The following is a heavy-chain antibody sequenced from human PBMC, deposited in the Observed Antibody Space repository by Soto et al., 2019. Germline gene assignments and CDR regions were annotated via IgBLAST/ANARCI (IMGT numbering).Heavy chain of an antibody. CDR2: ISNDGSNK. D-gene: IGHD1-7*01. J-gene: IGHJ4*02. V-gene: IGHV3-30*18. CDR3: AKGVGNYWAFDY. Sequence: QVHLVESGGGVVQPGRSLRLSFAASGFSFSTYGMHWVRQAPGKGLEGVAFISNDGSNKYYADSVKVRFTISRDNSKNTLYLQMNSLSADDTAVYYCAKGVGNYWAFDYWCKGTLVTVSS. CDR1: GFSFSTYG.